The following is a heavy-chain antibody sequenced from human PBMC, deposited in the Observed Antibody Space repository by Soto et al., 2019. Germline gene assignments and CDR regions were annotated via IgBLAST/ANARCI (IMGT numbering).Heavy chain of an antibody. D-gene: IGHD6-13*01. CDR3: ARTPSGYSSSWYVSTYYYGMDV. V-gene: IGHV4-59*01. CDR2: IYYSGST. J-gene: IGHJ6*02. Sequence: SETLSLTCTVSGGSISSYYWSWIRQPPGKGLEWIGYIYYSGSTNYNPSLKSRVTISVDTSKNQFSLELSSVTAADTAVYYCARTPSGYSSSWYVSTYYYGMDVWGQGTTVTVSS. CDR1: GGSISSYY.